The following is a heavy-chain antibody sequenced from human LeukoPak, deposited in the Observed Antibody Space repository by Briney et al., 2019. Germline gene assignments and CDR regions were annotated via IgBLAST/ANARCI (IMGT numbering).Heavy chain of an antibody. V-gene: IGHV2-5*02. D-gene: IGHD5-18*01. CDR3: ARMDRIQLWLRWVY. Sequence: SGPTLVKPTQTLTLTCTFSGFSLSTSGVGVGWIRQPPGKALEWLALIYWDDDKRYSPSLKSRLTITKDTSKNQVVLTMTNMDPVDTATYYCARMDRIQLWLRWVYWGQGTLVTVSS. CDR1: GFSLSTSGVG. J-gene: IGHJ4*02. CDR2: IYWDDDK.